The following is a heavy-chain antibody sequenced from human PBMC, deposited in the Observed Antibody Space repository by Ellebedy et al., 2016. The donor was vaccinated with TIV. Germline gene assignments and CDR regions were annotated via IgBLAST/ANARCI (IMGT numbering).Heavy chain of an antibody. CDR1: RFTFSLYS. J-gene: IGHJ4*02. CDR2: ITSSSSYI. D-gene: IGHD2-2*02. CDR3: AREPSYCSSVSCYTGYDS. Sequence: GGSLRLSXAASRFTFSLYSLAWVRQAPGKGLEWVSSITSSSSYIYYADSVKGRFTISRDNAKNTLDLQMNSLRAEDSAVYYCAREPSYCSSVSCYTGYDSWGQGTLVTVSS. V-gene: IGHV3-21*04.